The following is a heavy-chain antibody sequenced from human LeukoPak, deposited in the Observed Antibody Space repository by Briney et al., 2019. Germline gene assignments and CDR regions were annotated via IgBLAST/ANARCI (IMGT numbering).Heavy chain of an antibody. J-gene: IGHJ6*02. CDR3: AKDIYGSGSYYGNGLDV. V-gene: IGHV4-59*01. CDR1: GGSISSYY. D-gene: IGHD3-10*01. Sequence: SETLSLTCTVSGGSISSYYWSWIRQLPGKGLEWIGYIYYSGSTKYNPSLKSRVVMSVDTSKNQFSLKLSSVTAADTAVYYCAKDIYGSGSYYGNGLDVWGRGTTVTVSS. CDR2: IYYSGST.